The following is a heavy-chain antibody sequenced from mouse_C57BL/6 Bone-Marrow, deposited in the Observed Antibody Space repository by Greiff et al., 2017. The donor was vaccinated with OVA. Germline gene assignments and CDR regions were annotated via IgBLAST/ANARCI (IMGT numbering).Heavy chain of an antibody. D-gene: IGHD1-1*01. Sequence: QVQLQQSGSELRSPGSSVKLSCKDFDSEVFPIAYMSWVRQKPGHGFEWIGGILPSIGRTIYGEKFEDNATLDADTLSNTAYLELNSLTSEDSAIYYCANLLLLRYQTAWFAYWGQGTLVTVSA. CDR2: ILPSIGRT. CDR1: DSEVFPIAY. V-gene: IGHV15-2*01. CDR3: ANLLLLRYQTAWFAY. J-gene: IGHJ3*01.